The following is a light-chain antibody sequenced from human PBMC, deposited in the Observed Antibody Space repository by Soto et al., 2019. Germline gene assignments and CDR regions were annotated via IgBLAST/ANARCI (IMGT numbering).Light chain of an antibody. CDR2: EVF. CDR1: SSDVGTYNL. J-gene: IGLJ1*01. Sequence: QSALTQPASVSGSPGQSITISCTGTSSDVGTYNLVSWYQQHPGKVPKLIIYEVFKRPSGVSDRFSGSKSGNTASLTISGLQAGDAAYYQCGSNVGVNTYVFGTGTKVTVL. CDR3: GSNVGVNTYV. V-gene: IGLV2-23*02.